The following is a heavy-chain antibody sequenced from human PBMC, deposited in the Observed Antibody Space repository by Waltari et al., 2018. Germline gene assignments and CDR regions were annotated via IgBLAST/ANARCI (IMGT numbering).Heavy chain of an antibody. V-gene: IGHV3-74*01. CDR3: SSNYDSSNYAHY. J-gene: IGHJ4*02. Sequence: EVQLVESGGGLVQPGGSLRITCAAAGCSFRSFWLHWVRQVPGQGLVWVSCITTDGSTTYYADSVKGRFTISRDDAKNTLYLQMNDLGVDDTAVYYCSSNYDSSNYAHYWGQGTLVTVSS. D-gene: IGHD3-22*01. CDR2: ITTDGSTT. CDR1: GCSFRSFW.